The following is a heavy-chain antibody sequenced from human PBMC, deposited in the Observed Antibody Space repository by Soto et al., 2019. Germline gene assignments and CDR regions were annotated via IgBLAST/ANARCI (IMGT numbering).Heavy chain of an antibody. CDR3: AKISSSSVWYFDY. D-gene: IGHD6-6*01. CDR2: ISGSGGST. Sequence: LRLSCAASGFTFSIYAMSWVRQAPGKGLEWVSAISGSGGSTYYADSVKGRFTISRDNSKNTLYLQMNSLRAEDTAVYYCAKISSSSVWYFDYWGQGTLVTVSS. V-gene: IGHV3-23*01. J-gene: IGHJ4*02. CDR1: GFTFSIYA.